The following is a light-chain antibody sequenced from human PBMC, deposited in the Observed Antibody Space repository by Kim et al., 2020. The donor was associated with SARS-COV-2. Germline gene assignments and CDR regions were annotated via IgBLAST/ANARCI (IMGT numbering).Light chain of an antibody. CDR1: STDVGGFNF. Sequence: GQSITISCTGTSTDVGGFNFVSWYQQHPGKAPKLIIFAVSKRPSGISNRFSGSKSGNTASLTISGLQAEDEADYYCTSYTSSIAWVFGGGTTLTVL. V-gene: IGLV2-14*04. CDR2: AVS. J-gene: IGLJ3*02. CDR3: TSYTSSIAWV.